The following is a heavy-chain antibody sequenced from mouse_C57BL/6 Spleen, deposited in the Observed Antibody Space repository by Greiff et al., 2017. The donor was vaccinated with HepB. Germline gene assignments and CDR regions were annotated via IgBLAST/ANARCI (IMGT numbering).Heavy chain of an antibody. J-gene: IGHJ4*01. CDR3: ARANWVYYYAMDY. V-gene: IGHV1-18*01. CDR2: INPNNGGT. Sequence: DVKLVESGPELVKPGASVKIPCKASGYTFTDYNMDWVKQSHGKSLEWIGDINPNNGGTIYNQKFKGKATLTVDKSSSTAYMELRSLTSEDTAVYYCARANWVYYYAMDYWGQGTSVTVSS. D-gene: IGHD4-1*01. CDR1: GYTFTDYN.